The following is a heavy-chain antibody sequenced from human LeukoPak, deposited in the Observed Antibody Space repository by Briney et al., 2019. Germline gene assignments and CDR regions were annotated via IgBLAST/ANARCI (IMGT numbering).Heavy chain of an antibody. D-gene: IGHD3-9*01. CDR2: IYYSGST. J-gene: IGHJ4*02. Sequence: SETLSLTCTVSGGSISSSSYYWGWIRQPPGKGLEWIGSIYYSGSTYYNPSLKSRVTISVDTSKNQFSLKLSSVTAADTAVYYCARLSGYFNPTFDYWGQGTLVTVSS. CDR3: ARLSGYFNPTFDY. CDR1: GGSISSSSYY. V-gene: IGHV4-39*07.